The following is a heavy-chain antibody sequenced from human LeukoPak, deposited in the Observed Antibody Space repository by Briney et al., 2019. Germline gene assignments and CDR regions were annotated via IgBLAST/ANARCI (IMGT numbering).Heavy chain of an antibody. CDR2: IWYDGSNK. CDR3: ARALDRWELLV. CDR1: GFTFSSYG. Sequence: GGSLRLSRAASGFTFSSYGMHWVRQAPGKGLEWVAVIWYDGSNKYYADSVKGRFTISRDNSKNTLYLQMNSLRAEDTAVYYCARALDRWELLVWGQGTLVTVSS. D-gene: IGHD1-26*01. J-gene: IGHJ4*02. V-gene: IGHV3-33*01.